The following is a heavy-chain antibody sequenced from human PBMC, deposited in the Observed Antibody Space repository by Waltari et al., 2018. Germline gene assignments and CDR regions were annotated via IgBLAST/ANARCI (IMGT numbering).Heavy chain of an antibody. J-gene: IGHJ4*02. CDR1: GFTFSSYS. Sequence: EVQLVESGGGLVQPGGSLRLSCAASGFTFSSYSMNWVRQAPGKGLEWVSYISSSSSTIYYADSVKGRFTISRDNAKNSLYLQMNSLRAEDTAVYYCARDGPPKDYVDYESDYWGQGTLVTVSS. CDR3: ARDGPPKDYVDYESDY. D-gene: IGHD4-17*01. CDR2: ISSSSSTI. V-gene: IGHV3-48*01.